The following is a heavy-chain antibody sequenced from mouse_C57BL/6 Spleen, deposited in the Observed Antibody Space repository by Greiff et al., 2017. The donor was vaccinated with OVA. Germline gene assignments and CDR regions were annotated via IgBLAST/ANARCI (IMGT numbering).Heavy chain of an antibody. Sequence: QVQLQQPGAELVKPGASVKMSCKASGYTFTSYWITWVKQRPGQGLEWIGDIYPGSGSTNYNEKFKSKATLTVDTSSSTAYMQLSSLTSEDSAVYYCARTFTTVVPMDYWGQGTSVTVSS. CDR2: IYPGSGST. V-gene: IGHV1-55*01. CDR3: ARTFTTVVPMDY. J-gene: IGHJ4*01. D-gene: IGHD1-1*01. CDR1: GYTFTSYW.